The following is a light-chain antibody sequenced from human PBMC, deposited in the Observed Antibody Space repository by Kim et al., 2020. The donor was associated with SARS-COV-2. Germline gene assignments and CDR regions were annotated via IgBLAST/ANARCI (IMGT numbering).Light chain of an antibody. Sequence: QSVLTQPPSVSGAPGQRVTISCTGRSSNIGAGYDVHWYQQLPGTAPKLLIYGNSNRPSGVPDRFSGSKSGTSASLAITGLQAEDEADYYCQSYDSSLSGVFGGGTQLTVL. CDR2: GNS. CDR3: QSYDSSLSGV. J-gene: IGLJ3*02. CDR1: SSNIGAGYD. V-gene: IGLV1-40*01.